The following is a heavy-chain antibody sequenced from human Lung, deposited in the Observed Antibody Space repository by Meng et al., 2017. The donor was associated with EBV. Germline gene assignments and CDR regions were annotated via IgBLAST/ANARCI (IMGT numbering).Heavy chain of an antibody. D-gene: IGHD4-17*01. Sequence: VQLPWAGPRLVMPSGTLSLACTVSGDSLTIHHLCTFVRPSPRKGLEWIGEIHLTGMTTYNPSLESRVTWSVDKSKNSFSLQVTSVTAADTAVYYCAIGTASYGPFDNWSQGTLVTVSS. CDR1: GDSLTIHHL. J-gene: IGHJ4*01. CDR2: IHLTGMT. V-gene: IGHV4-4*02. CDR3: AIGTASYGPFDN.